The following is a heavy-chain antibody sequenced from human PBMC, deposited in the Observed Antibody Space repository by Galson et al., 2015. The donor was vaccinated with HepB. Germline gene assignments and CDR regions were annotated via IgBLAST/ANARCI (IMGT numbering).Heavy chain of an antibody. CDR1: GGSFSGYY. V-gene: IGHV4-34*01. D-gene: IGHD4-11*01. CDR2: INHSGST. J-gene: IGHJ6*02. Sequence: ETLSLTCAVYGGSFSGYYWSWIRQPPGKGLEWIGEINHSGSTNYNPSLKSRVTISVDTSKNQFSLKLSSVTAADTAVYYCARGGLQRFHYYYYGMDVWGQGTTVTVSS. CDR3: ARGGLQRFHYYYYGMDV.